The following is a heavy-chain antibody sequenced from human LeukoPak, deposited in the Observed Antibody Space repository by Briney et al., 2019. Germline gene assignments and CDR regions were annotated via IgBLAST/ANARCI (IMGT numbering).Heavy chain of an antibody. D-gene: IGHD3-22*01. CDR2: ISGFNGST. V-gene: IGHV1-18*01. Sequence: ASVKVSCKASGYTFTSYGISWVRQAPGQGPEWMGWISGFNGSTEHSQRLQGRVTMTTDTLTNTAYMELRSLRFDDTAVYYCARDRYFFDSSGYFYLEAFDVWGQGTMVTVSS. CDR3: ARDRYFFDSSGYFYLEAFDV. CDR1: GYTFTSYG. J-gene: IGHJ3*01.